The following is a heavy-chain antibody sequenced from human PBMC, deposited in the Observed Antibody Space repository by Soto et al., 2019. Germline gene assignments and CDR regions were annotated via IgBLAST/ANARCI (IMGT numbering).Heavy chain of an antibody. V-gene: IGHV3-48*02. D-gene: IGHD3-10*02. Sequence: HPGGSLRLSCEASGFPISECSMNWVRQAPGKGLEWLSYITVKTGNTLYADSVRGRFTISTDNAGNSVFLQMRSLRDEDTAVYFCVRDRDLYRDMFRADLWSQGTLVTVSS. CDR1: GFPISECS. J-gene: IGHJ4*01. CDR2: ITVKTGNT. CDR3: VRDRDLYRDMFRADL.